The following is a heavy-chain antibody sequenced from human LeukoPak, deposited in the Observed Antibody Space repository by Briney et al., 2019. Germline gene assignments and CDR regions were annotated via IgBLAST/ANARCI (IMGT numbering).Heavy chain of an antibody. V-gene: IGHV4-59*01. CDR2: IYYSGST. CDR1: GGSTSSYY. CDR3: ARGPYYYDSSGRYYYYGMDV. D-gene: IGHD3-22*01. J-gene: IGHJ6*02. Sequence: PSETLSLTCTVSGGSTSSYYWSWIRQPPGKGLEWIGYIYYSGSTNYNPSPKSRVTISGDTSKNQFSLKLNSMTAADTAVYYCARGPYYYDSSGRYYYYGMDVWGQGTTVTVSS.